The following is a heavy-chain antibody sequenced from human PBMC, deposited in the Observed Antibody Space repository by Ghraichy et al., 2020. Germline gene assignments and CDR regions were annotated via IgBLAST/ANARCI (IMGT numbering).Heavy chain of an antibody. J-gene: IGHJ5*02. Sequence: ASVKVSCKASGYTFTGYYMHWVRQAPGQGLEWMGWINPNSGGTNYAQKFQGRVTMTRDTSISTAYMELSRLRSDDTAVYYCARNLVVVTAILWFDPWGQGTLVTVSS. CDR3: ARNLVVVTAILWFDP. CDR2: INPNSGGT. V-gene: IGHV1-2*02. D-gene: IGHD2-21*02. CDR1: GYTFTGYY.